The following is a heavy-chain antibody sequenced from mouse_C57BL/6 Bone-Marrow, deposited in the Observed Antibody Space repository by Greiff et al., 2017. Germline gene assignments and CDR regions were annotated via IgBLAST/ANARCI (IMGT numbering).Heavy chain of an antibody. Sequence: VQLQQSGAELVKPGASVKLSCKASGYTFTSYWMHWVKQRPGRGLEWIGRIDPNSGGTKYDEKFKSKATLTVDKPSSTAYMQLSSLTSEDSAVYYCARSRGCADYAMDYWGQGTSVTVSS. CDR1: GYTFTSYW. J-gene: IGHJ4*01. CDR2: IDPNSGGT. V-gene: IGHV1-72*01. CDR3: ARSRGCADYAMDY. D-gene: IGHD3-3*01.